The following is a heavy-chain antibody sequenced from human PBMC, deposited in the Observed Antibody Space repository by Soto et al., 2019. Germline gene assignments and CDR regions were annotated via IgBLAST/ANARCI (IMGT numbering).Heavy chain of an antibody. D-gene: IGHD2-2*01. CDR3: AGIVLVPAASSNYYYYGMDV. J-gene: IGHJ6*02. CDR2: ISGSGGST. CDR1: GFTFSSYA. V-gene: IGHV3-23*01. Sequence: GGSLRLSCAASGFTFSSYAMSWVRQAPGKGLEWVSAISGSGGSTYYADSVKGRFTISRDNSKNTLYLQMNSLRAEDTAVYYCAGIVLVPAASSNYYYYGMDVWGQGTTVTVSS.